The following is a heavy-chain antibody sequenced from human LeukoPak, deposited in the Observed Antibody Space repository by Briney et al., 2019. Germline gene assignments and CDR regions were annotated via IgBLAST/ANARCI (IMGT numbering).Heavy chain of an antibody. CDR1: GFTFSSYG. CDR2: ISYDGSNK. V-gene: IGHV3-30*03. Sequence: PGRSLRLSCAASGFTFSSYGMHWVRQAPGKGLEWVAVISYDGSNKYYADSVKGRFTISRDNSKNMLYLQMNSLRGEDTAVYYCARRSQGIVVVPAALDYWGQGTLVTVSS. D-gene: IGHD2-2*01. J-gene: IGHJ4*02. CDR3: ARRSQGIVVVPAALDY.